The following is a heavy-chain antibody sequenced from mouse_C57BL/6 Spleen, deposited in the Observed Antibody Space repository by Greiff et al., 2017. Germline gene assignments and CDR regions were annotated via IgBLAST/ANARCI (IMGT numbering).Heavy chain of an antibody. CDR2: ISNGGGST. J-gene: IGHJ2*01. CDR3: ARRNGNYLFFDY. V-gene: IGHV5-12*01. CDR1: GFTFSDYY. Sequence: EVKVVESGGGLVQPGGSLKLSCAASGFTFSDYYMYWVRQTPEKRLEWVAYISNGGGSTYYPDTVKGRFTISRDNAKNTLYLQMSRLKSEDTAMYYCARRNGNYLFFDYWGQGTTLTVSS. D-gene: IGHD2-1*01.